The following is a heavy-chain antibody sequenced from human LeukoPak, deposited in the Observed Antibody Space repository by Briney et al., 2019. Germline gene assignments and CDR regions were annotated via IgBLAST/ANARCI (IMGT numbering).Heavy chain of an antibody. CDR1: GFTFSTYW. Sequence: GGSLRLSCAASGFTFSTYWIHWVRQAPGKGLEWVASIKPDGGQKFYVDSVKGRFTISRDNAKNSLDLQMNTLRVDDTAVYYCARGWSYALGLWGQGTLSPSPQ. D-gene: IGHD1-26*01. CDR3: ARGWSYALGL. CDR2: IKPDGGQK. J-gene: IGHJ5*02. V-gene: IGHV3-7*01.